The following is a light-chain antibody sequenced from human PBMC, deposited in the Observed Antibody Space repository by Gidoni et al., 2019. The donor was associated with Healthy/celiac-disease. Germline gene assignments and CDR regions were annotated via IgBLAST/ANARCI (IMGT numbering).Light chain of an antibody. V-gene: IGKV3-20*01. CDR2: GAS. J-gene: IGKJ4*01. Sequence: EIVLTQSPGTLSLSPGERATLSCRASQSVSSSYLAWYQQQPGQAPRLLTYGASSRATGIPDRFSGSGSGTDFTLTISRLEPEDFAVYYCQQYGSSSLTFGGGTKVEIK. CDR3: QQYGSSSLT. CDR1: QSVSSSY.